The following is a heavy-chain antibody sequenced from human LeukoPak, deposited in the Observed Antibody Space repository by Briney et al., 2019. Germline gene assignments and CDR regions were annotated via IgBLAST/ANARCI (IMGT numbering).Heavy chain of an antibody. J-gene: IGHJ4*02. CDR3: ASPLGYSYGLDY. Sequence: PGGSLRLSCAASGFTVSSNYMSWVRQAPGKGLEWVSVIYSGGSTYYSDSVKGRFTISRDNSKNTLYLQMNSLRAEDTAVYYCASPLGYSYGLDYWGQGTLVTVSS. V-gene: IGHV3-66*02. D-gene: IGHD5-18*01. CDR2: IYSGGST. CDR1: GFTVSSNY.